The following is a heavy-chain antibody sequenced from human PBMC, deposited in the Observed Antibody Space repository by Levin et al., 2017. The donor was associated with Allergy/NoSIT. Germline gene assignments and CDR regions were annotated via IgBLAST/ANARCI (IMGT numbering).Heavy chain of an antibody. CDR2: ISSSGSTI. Sequence: KTGGSLRLSCAASGFTFSDYYMSWIRQAPGKGLEWVSYISSSGSTIYYADSVKGRFTISRDNAKNSLYLQMNSLRAEDTAVYYCARDLEYSSSSPYYYYGMDVWGQGTTVTVSS. D-gene: IGHD6-6*01. V-gene: IGHV3-11*01. CDR3: ARDLEYSSSSPYYYYGMDV. J-gene: IGHJ6*02. CDR1: GFTFSDYY.